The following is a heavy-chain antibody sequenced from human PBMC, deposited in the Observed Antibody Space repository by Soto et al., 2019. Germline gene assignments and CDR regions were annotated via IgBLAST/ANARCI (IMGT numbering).Heavy chain of an antibody. V-gene: IGHV3-53*01. CDR1: TSGFGGSNY. CDR2: IYRDGNT. CDR3: ARGRFGMDV. J-gene: IGHJ6*02. Sequence: GGSLRLSCSASTSGFGGSNYMTWVRQAPGKGLEWVSVIYRDGNTYYVDSVKGRFTISRDNSKNTLYLQMNSLRGEDTAVYYCARGRFGMDVWGQGTTITVSS.